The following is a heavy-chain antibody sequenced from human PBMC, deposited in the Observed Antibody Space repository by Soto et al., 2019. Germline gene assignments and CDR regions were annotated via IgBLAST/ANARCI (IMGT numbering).Heavy chain of an antibody. J-gene: IGHJ4*02. CDR1: GFTFSSYA. V-gene: IGHV3-30-3*01. D-gene: IGHD5-18*01. CDR3: ARPREEMATATPLDY. Sequence: VQLVESGGGVVQPGRSLRLSCAASGFTFSSYAMHWVRQAPGKGLEWVAVISYDGSNKYYADSVKGRFTISRDNSKNTLYLQMNSLRAEDTAVYYCARPREEMATATPLDYWGQGTLVTVSS. CDR2: ISYDGSNK.